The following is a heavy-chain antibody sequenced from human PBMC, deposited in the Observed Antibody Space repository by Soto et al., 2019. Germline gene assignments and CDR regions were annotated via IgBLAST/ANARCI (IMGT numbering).Heavy chain of an antibody. CDR1: GFIFSSYD. CDR3: ARAIGPTLFDY. Sequence: GGSLRLSCSASGFIFSSYDMHWVRQGPGKGLEWVSAIGTTGDTNYAGSVKGRFTISRENAKNSLYLQMNSLRAGDTAIYFCARAIGPTLFDYWGQGALVTVSS. CDR2: IGTTGDT. V-gene: IGHV3-13*04. D-gene: IGHD3-22*01. J-gene: IGHJ4*02.